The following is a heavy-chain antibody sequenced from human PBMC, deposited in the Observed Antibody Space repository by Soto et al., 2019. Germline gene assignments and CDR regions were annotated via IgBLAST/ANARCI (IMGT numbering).Heavy chain of an antibody. Sequence: PSETLSLTCTVASTSISGFYWSWIRMSAGKGLEWIGRIYATGTTDYNPSLKSRVMMSVDTSKKQFSLKLRSVTAADTAVYYCVRDGTKTLRDWFDPWGQGISVTVSS. D-gene: IGHD1-1*01. V-gene: IGHV4-4*07. CDR2: IYATGTT. J-gene: IGHJ5*02. CDR3: VRDGTKTLRDWFDP. CDR1: STSISGFY.